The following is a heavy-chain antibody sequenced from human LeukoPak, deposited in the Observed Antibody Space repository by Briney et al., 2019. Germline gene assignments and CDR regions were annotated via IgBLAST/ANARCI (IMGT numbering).Heavy chain of an antibody. Sequence: PGGSLRLSCAASGFTFSSYSMNWVRQAPGKGLEWVSYISSRSSTIYYADSVKGRFTISRDNAKNSLYLQMNSLRAEDTAVYYCAREGDSSGGGELYYYYYYMDVWGQGTLVTVSS. CDR2: ISSRSSTI. D-gene: IGHD3-22*01. CDR3: AREGDSSGGGELYYYYYYMDV. J-gene: IGHJ6*03. V-gene: IGHV3-48*04. CDR1: GFTFSSYS.